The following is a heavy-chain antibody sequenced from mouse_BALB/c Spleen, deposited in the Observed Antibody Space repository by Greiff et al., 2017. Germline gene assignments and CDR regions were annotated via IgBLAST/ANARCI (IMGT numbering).Heavy chain of an antibody. CDR3: ARVYMYDDGYAMDY. CDR1: GFSLTGYG. J-gene: IGHJ4*01. D-gene: IGHD2-14*01. Sequence: QVQLKESGPGLVAPSQSLSITCTVSGFSLTGYGVNWVRQPPGKGLEWLGMIWGDGSTDYNSALKSRLSISKDNSKSQVFLKMNSLQTDDTAMYYCARVYMYDDGYAMDYWGQGTSVTVSS. V-gene: IGHV2-6-7*01. CDR2: IWGDGST.